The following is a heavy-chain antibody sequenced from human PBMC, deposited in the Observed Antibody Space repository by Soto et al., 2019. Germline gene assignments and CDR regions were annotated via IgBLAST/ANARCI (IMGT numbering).Heavy chain of an antibody. CDR3: ARMQIAAAGTLDY. CDR2: IYYSGTT. V-gene: IGHV4-31*03. J-gene: IGHJ4*02. D-gene: IGHD6-13*01. CDR1: GGSSRGGGDY. Sequence: SETLSLTCTVSGGSSRGGGDYWSWIRLPPGNGLEWMLYIYYSGTTYYNPSLKSRVTISVDTSKNQFSLKLSSVTAADTAVYYCARMQIAAAGTLDYRVQRTLVPVS.